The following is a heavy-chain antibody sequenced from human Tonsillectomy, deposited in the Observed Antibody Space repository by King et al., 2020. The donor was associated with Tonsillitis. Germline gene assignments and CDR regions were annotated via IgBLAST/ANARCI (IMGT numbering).Heavy chain of an antibody. D-gene: IGHD3-10*01. J-gene: IGHJ6*02. CDR2: MNPNSGNT. CDR1: GYIFTSYD. Sequence: EQLVQSGAEVKKPGASVQVSCKASGYIFTSYDINWVRQATGQGLELMGWMNPNSGNTGYAQKFQGRVTMTRNASISTAYMELRSLRSEDTAVYYCAREWTPMFRGPNYGMDVWGQGTTVTVSS. V-gene: IGHV1-8*02. CDR3: AREWTPMFRGPNYGMDV.